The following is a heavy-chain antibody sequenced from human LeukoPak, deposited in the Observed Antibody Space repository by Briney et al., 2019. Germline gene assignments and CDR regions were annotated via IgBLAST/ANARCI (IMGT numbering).Heavy chain of an antibody. D-gene: IGHD3-16*01. CDR3: ARADYDYFDP. V-gene: IGHV1-69*13. J-gene: IGHJ5*02. Sequence: SVKVSCKASGGTFSSYAISWVRQAPGQGLEWMGGIIPILGTSKYAQMFQGRVTITADESTSTAYMELSSLRSEDTAMYYCARADYDYFDPWGQGTLVTVSS. CDR1: GGTFSSYA. CDR2: IIPILGTS.